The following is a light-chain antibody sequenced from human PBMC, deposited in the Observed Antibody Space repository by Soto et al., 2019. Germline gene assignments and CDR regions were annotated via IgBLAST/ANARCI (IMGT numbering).Light chain of an antibody. V-gene: IGKV1-39*01. CDR1: QTISNY. J-gene: IGKJ1*01. CDR2: AAS. Sequence: DIQMTQSPSSLSASVGDRVTITCRASQTISNYLNWYQQKPGKAPRLLIYAASSLQSGVPSRFSGSGSGTDFTLTISSLQPEDFATYYCQQSYSTLWTFGQGTKL. CDR3: QQSYSTLWT.